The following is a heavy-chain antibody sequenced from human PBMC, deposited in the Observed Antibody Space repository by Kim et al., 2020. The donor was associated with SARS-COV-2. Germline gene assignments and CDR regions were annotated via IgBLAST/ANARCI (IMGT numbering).Heavy chain of an antibody. CDR2: ISDDGSHK. Sequence: GGSLRLSCAVSGFTFSSYGMHWVRQAPGKGLEWVAVISDDGSHKYYADSVKGRFTISRDNSQNTLNLQMNSLRAEETAVYYCAKARGWFGEFLAWGQGT. CDR1: GFTFSSYG. V-gene: IGHV3-30*18. CDR3: AKARGWFGEFLA. J-gene: IGHJ5*02. D-gene: IGHD3-10*01.